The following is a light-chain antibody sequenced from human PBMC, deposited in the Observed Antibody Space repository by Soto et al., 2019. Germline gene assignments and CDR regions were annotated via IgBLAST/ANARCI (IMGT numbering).Light chain of an antibody. CDR2: GAS. CDR1: QTVTSSY. J-gene: IGKJ1*01. CDR3: QQYGLT. V-gene: IGKV3-20*01. Sequence: EIVLTQSPGILSLSPGERATLSCRASQTVTSSYLAWYQQKPGQAPRLLIYGASSRATGIPDRFSGSGSGTDFTLTISRLEPEDFAVYYCQQYGLTFGQGTKVEIK.